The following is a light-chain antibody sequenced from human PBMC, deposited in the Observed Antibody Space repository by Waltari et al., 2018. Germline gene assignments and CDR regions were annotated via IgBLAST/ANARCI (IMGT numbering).Light chain of an antibody. J-gene: IGKJ5*01. CDR3: QQYGSSPTIT. CDR1: QSVSSSY. V-gene: IGKV3-20*01. Sequence: EIVLTQSPGTLSLSPGERATLSCRASQSVSSSYLAWYQQKPGQAPRLLIYGASSRATGIPDRFSGSGSGTDFTLTISRLEPEDVAVYYCQQYGSSPTITLGQGTRLESK. CDR2: GAS.